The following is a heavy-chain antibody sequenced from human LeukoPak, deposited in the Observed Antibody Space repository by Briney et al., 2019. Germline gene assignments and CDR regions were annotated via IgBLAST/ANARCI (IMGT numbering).Heavy chain of an antibody. J-gene: IGHJ4*02. CDR3: ARVSSSWESFDY. CDR2: IYYSGST. Sequence: SETLSLTCTVSGGSISTSYWSWIRQPPGKGLEWIGYIYYSGSTNYNPSLKSRVTISVDTSKNHFSLRLSSVTAADTAVYYCARVSSSWESFDYWGQGTLVTVS. CDR1: GGSISTSY. D-gene: IGHD6-13*01. V-gene: IGHV4-59*01.